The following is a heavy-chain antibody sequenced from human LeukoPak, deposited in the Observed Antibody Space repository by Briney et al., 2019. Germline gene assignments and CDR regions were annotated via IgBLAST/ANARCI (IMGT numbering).Heavy chain of an antibody. V-gene: IGHV1-46*01. CDR1: GYTFTGYW. D-gene: IGHD3-10*01. CDR2: ISPSGGST. Sequence: ASVKVSCKAFGYTFTGYWMHWVRRAPGQGPEWMGVISPSGGSTIYAQKFKGRVTLTKDMSTSTDYLELSSLRSEDTAVYYCARDNSGRDEAWWFNPWGQGTLVTVSS. J-gene: IGHJ5*02. CDR3: ARDNSGRDEAWWFNP.